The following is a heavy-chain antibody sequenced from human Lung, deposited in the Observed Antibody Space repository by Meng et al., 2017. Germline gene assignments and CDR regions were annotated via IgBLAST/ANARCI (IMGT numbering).Heavy chain of an antibody. V-gene: IGHV1-18*01. D-gene: IGHD1-26*01. J-gene: IGHJ4*02. CDR1: GYNFTYYG. CDR2: ISAYNGNT. Sequence: VTSGAELDSAWTLGKGDCKASGYNFTYYGISGVRQAPGKGLDWLGWISAYNGNTNYAQTLQCRVTMTTDTSTRTAYMELGRLRSDDTAVYYCARVEVGITSGDYWGQGTLVTVSS. CDR3: ARVEVGITSGDY.